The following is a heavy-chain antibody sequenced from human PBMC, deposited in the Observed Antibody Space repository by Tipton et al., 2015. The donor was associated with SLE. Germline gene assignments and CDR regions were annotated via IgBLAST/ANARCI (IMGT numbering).Heavy chain of an antibody. J-gene: IGHJ5*02. Sequence: TLSLTCAVSGGSISSLNWWSWVRQPPGKGLEWIGDIYHTETTNYNPSLESRVSISVDKSKNHFSLNMKSVTAADTAVYYCARVTLLSESNSYFDPWGPGTLVAVSS. CDR2: IYHTETT. V-gene: IGHV4-4*02. D-gene: IGHD4-23*01. CDR3: ARVTLLSESNSYFDP. CDR1: GGSISSLNW.